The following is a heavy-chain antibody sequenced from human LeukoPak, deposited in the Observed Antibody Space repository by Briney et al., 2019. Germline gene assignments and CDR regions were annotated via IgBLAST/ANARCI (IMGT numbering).Heavy chain of an antibody. J-gene: IGHJ4*02. V-gene: IGHV5-51*01. CDR3: ASHPSYSSGWYEGYY. CDR1: GYSFTSYW. Sequence: GESLKSSGKASGYSFTSYWSAWLRQMHGKGLRWMGIIYPVDSDTRYSPSFQGQVTISADKSISTAYLQWSSLRASDTAMYYCASHPSYSSGWYEGYYWGQGTLVTVSS. CDR2: IYPVDSDT. D-gene: IGHD6-19*01.